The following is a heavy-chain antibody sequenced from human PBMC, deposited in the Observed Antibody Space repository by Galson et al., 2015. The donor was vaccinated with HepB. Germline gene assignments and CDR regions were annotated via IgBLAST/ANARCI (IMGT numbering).Heavy chain of an antibody. CDR3: ASPAASAATPDY. V-gene: IGHV3-30-3*01. D-gene: IGHD2-15*01. Sequence: SLRLSCAASGFTFRSSAMHWVRQAPGKGLEWVAVISYDGTYKYYTDSVQGRFTISRDNSKNTLYLQMNSLRTEDTAVYYCASPAASAATPDYWGPGTPVTVSS. CDR2: ISYDGTYK. CDR1: GFTFRSSA. J-gene: IGHJ4*02.